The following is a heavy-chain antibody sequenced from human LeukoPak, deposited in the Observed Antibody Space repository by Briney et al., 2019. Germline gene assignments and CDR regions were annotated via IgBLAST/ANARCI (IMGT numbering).Heavy chain of an antibody. Sequence: PGGSLRLSCAASGFTFSSYAMSWVRQAPGKGLEWVSAISGSGGSTYYADSVKGRFTISRDNSKNTLYLQMNSLRAEDTAVYYCAEAYCSSTSCYVPDAFDIWGQGTMVTVSS. D-gene: IGHD2-2*01. CDR3: AEAYCSSTSCYVPDAFDI. V-gene: IGHV3-23*01. CDR2: ISGSGGST. J-gene: IGHJ3*02. CDR1: GFTFSSYA.